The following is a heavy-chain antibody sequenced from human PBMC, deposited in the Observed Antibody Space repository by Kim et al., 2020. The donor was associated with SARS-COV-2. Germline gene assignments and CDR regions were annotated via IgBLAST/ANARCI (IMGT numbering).Heavy chain of an antibody. V-gene: IGHV4-4*02. D-gene: IGHD3-10*01. Sequence: SETLSLTCAVSGGSISSSNWWSWVRQPPGKGLEWIGEIYHSGSTNYNPSLKSRVTISVDKSKNQFSLKLSSVTAADTAVYYCARVPGSGSHFFDYWGQGTLVTVSS. CDR2: IYHSGST. CDR1: GGSISSSNW. J-gene: IGHJ4*02. CDR3: ARVPGSGSHFFDY.